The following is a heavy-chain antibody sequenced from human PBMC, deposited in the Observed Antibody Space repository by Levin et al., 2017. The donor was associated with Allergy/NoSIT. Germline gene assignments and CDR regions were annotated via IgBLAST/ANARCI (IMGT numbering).Heavy chain of an antibody. Sequence: SQTLSLTCTVSGGSISSGDYYWSWIRQPPGKGLEWIGYIYYSGSTYYNPSLKSRVTISVDTSKNQFSLKLSSVTAADTAVYYCAREGWIDKHRGYSGYDPGYYYGMDVWGQGTTVTVSS. CDR2: IYYSGST. CDR3: AREGWIDKHRGYSGYDPGYYYGMDV. D-gene: IGHD5-12*01. CDR1: GGSISSGDYY. V-gene: IGHV4-30-4*01. J-gene: IGHJ6*02.